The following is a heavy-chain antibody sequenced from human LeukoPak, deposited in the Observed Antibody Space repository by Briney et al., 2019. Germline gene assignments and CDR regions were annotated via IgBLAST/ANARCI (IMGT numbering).Heavy chain of an antibody. CDR2: IYTSGST. CDR1: GGSISSGSYY. J-gene: IGHJ4*02. CDR3: ARENQSGMSYYDLFDY. Sequence: PSQTLSLTCTVSGGSISSGSYYWSWIRQPAGKGLEWIGRIYTSGSTNYNPSLKSRVTISVDTSENQFSLKLSSVTAADTAVYYCARENQSGMSYYDLFDYWGQGTLVTVSS. D-gene: IGHD1-26*01. V-gene: IGHV4-61*02.